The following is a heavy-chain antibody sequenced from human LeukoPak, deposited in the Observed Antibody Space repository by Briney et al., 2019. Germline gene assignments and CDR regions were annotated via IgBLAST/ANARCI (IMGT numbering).Heavy chain of an antibody. D-gene: IGHD3-10*01. J-gene: IGHJ5*02. CDR3: ARSITMVRGPWFDP. CDR1: GGSISTSSYY. V-gene: IGHV4-39*07. CDR2: IYHSGST. Sequence: PSETLSLTCTVSGGSISTSSYYWGWVRQPPGKGLEWIGSIYHSGSTYYNPSLKSRVTISVDTSKNQFSLKLSSVTAADTAVYYCARSITMVRGPWFDPWGQGTLVTVSS.